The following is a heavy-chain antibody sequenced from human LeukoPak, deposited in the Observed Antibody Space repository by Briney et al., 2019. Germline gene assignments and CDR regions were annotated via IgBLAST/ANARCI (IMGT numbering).Heavy chain of an antibody. J-gene: IGHJ3*02. CDR1: GYSFTSYR. V-gene: IGHV5-51*01. D-gene: IGHD3-22*01. CDR2: IYPGDSDT. CDR3: AREDRSGYLPAI. Sequence: GSLQISCKCSGYSFTSYRIGGVRHRPGEGLEGMEIIYPGDSDTRSSPSFQGQDTISADKSISTAYLQWSSLKAPDTAMYYCAREDRSGYLPAIWGQGTMVTVSS.